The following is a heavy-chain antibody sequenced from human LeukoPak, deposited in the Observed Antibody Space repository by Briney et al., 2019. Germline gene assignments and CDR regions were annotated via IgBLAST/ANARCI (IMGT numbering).Heavy chain of an antibody. Sequence: GGSLRLSCAASGFTFSSYSMHWVRQAPGKGLEYVSAISSNGGSTYYANSVKGRFTISRDNSKNTLYLQMGSLRAEDMAVYYCARVRSAAGPDYWGQGTLVTVSS. CDR1: GFTFSSYS. V-gene: IGHV3-64*01. CDR2: ISSNGGST. D-gene: IGHD6-13*01. CDR3: ARVRSAAGPDY. J-gene: IGHJ4*02.